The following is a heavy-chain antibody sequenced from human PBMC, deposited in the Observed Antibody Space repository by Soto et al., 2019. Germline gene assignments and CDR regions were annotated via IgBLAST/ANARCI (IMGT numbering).Heavy chain of an antibody. CDR2: INHSGST. D-gene: IGHD3-10*01. CDR1: GGSFSGYY. Sequence: SETLSLTCAVYGGSFSGYYWSWIRQPPGKGLELIGEINHSGSTNYNPSLKSRVTISVDTSKNQFSLKLSSVTAADTAVYYCARGPGYYYGSGSYYNARVNWCDPWGQGTLVTVSS. V-gene: IGHV4-34*01. J-gene: IGHJ5*02. CDR3: ARGPGYYYGSGSYYNARVNWCDP.